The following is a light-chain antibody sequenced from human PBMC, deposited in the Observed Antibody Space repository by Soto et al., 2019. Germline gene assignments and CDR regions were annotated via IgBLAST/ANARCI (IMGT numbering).Light chain of an antibody. CDR2: GAS. V-gene: IGKV3-15*01. Sequence: IVMTQSPATLSVSPGERATLSCRASQSVSSNLAWYQQKPGQAPRLLIYGASTRATGIPARFSGSGSGTELTLTISSLQSEDFAVSYCQQYNNWPQTFGQGTKVEIK. CDR1: QSVSSN. CDR3: QQYNNWPQT. J-gene: IGKJ1*01.